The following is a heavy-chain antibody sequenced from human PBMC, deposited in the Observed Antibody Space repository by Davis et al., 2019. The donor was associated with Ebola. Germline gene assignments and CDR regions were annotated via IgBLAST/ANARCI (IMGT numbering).Heavy chain of an antibody. CDR3: ARARKNYGDYQGHFDY. V-gene: IGHV4-34*01. D-gene: IGHD4-17*01. CDR2: INPSGST. CDR1: GGSFSGYY. J-gene: IGHJ4*02. Sequence: PSETLSLTCAVYGGSFSGYYWSWIRQLPGKGLEWIGAINPSGSTNYNPSLKSRITISVDTSKNQFSLNLSAVTGADTAVYYCARARKNYGDYQGHFDYWGQGTLVTVSS.